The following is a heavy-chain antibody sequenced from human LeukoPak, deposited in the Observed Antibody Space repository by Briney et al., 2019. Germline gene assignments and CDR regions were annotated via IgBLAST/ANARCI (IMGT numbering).Heavy chain of an antibody. CDR3: AKIARGGLAGLFDY. J-gene: IGHJ4*02. V-gene: IGHV3-23*01. D-gene: IGHD6-19*01. CDR1: GFTFSTYS. CDR2: ISGSGGST. Sequence: GGSLRLSCAASGFTFSTYSMNWVRQAPGKGLEWVSAISGSGGSTYYADSVKGRFTISRDNSKNTLFLQMNSLRAEDTALYYCAKIARGGLAGLFDYWGQGTLVTVSS.